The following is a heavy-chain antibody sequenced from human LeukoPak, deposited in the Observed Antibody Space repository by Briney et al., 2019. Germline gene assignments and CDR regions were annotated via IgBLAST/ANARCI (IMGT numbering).Heavy chain of an antibody. J-gene: IGHJ4*02. CDR2: VNNDGTDT. Sequence: GGSLRLSCAASGFTFSNYRMHWVRQAPGRGLVWVSHVNNDGTDTGYADCVKGRFTISRDNAKNTVILQMNSLGAEDTAVYYCTRGSHSSAPAVVLFDYWGPGTLVTVSS. CDR1: GFTFSNYR. CDR3: TRGSHSSAPAVVLFDY. D-gene: IGHD2-8*02. V-gene: IGHV3-74*01.